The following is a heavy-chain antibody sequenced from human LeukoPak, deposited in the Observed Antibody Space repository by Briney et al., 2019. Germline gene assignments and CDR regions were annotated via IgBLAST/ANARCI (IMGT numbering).Heavy chain of an antibody. J-gene: IGHJ4*02. CDR1: GFTFDDYA. D-gene: IGHD5-18*01. Sequence: GGSLRLSCAASGFTFDDYAMHWVRQAPGKGLEWVSGISWNSGSIGYADSVKGRFTISRDNAKNSLYLQMNSLRAEDTALYYCAKDMRGYSYGPIDYWGQGTLVTVSS. CDR3: AKDMRGYSYGPIDY. V-gene: IGHV3-9*01. CDR2: ISWNSGSI.